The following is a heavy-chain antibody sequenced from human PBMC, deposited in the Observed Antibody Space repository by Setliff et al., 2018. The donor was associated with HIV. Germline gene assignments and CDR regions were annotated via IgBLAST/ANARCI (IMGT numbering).Heavy chain of an antibody. D-gene: IGHD3-10*01. CDR2: ISSSSNYI. J-gene: IGHJ4*02. V-gene: IGHV3-21*01. CDR3: TRGRPLGVPDH. Sequence: LSLTCAASGFSFSTYSLNWVRQAPGKGPEWVSSISSSSNYIDYVDSVKDRFIISRDNAKSSLYLQMNGLRVEDTAVYYCTRGRPLGVPDHWGQGTLVTVSS. CDR1: GFSFSTYS.